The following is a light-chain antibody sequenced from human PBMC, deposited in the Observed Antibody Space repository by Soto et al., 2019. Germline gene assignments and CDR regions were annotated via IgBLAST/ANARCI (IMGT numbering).Light chain of an antibody. CDR3: GTWDDSLVSYV. V-gene: IGLV2-14*01. J-gene: IGLJ1*01. CDR2: EVS. Sequence: QSVLTQPASVSGSPGQSIAISCTGTSSDVGSYNYVSWYQQHPGKAPKLMIYEVSDRPSGISSRFSGSKSGNTASLTISGLQTEDEADYYCGTWDDSLVSYVFGTGTKVTVL. CDR1: SSDVGSYNY.